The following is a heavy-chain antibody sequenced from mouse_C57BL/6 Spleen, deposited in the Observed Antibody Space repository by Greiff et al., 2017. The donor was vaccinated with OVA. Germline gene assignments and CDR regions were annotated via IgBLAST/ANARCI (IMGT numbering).Heavy chain of an antibody. CDR1: GFTFSDYG. D-gene: IGHD2-4*01. V-gene: IGHV5-17*01. J-gene: IGHJ2*01. CDR2: ISSGSSTI. CDR3: ARGIYYDDVEGDY. Sequence: EVHLVESGGGLVKPGGSLKLSCAASGFTFSDYGMHWVRQAPEKGLEWVAYISSGSSTIYYADTVKGRFTISRDNAKNTLFLQMTSLRSEDTAMYYCARGIYYDDVEGDYWGQGTTLTVSS.